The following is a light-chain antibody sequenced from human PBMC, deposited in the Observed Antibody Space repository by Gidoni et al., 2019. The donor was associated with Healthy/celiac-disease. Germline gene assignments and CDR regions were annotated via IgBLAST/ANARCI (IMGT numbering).Light chain of an antibody. Sequence: DIQMTQSPSSLSASVGDRVTITCRASQGISNYLAWYQQKPGKVPKLRISAAPTFQSGVPSLFSGSGSGTDFTLTIISPQPEDVATYYCQKYNSARFTFGPGTKVDIK. J-gene: IGKJ3*01. CDR3: QKYNSARFT. V-gene: IGKV1-27*01. CDR2: AAP. CDR1: QGISNY.